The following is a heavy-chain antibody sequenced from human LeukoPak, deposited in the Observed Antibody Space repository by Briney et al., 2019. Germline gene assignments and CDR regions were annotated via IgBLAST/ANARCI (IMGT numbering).Heavy chain of an antibody. CDR3: ARSNYYTVDV. Sequence: GGSLRLSCAASGFTSSDYYMTWIRQPPGKGPEWISYISSSGGTTTYVDSVKGRFTISRDNAKNSLYLQMNSLRADDTAVYYCARSNYYTVDVWGQGTAITVSS. J-gene: IGHJ6*02. CDR1: GFTSSDYY. V-gene: IGHV3-11*01. CDR2: ISSSGGTT.